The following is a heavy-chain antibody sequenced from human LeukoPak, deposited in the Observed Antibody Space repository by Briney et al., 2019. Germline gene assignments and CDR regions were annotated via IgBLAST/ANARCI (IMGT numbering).Heavy chain of an antibody. CDR1: GYTFTGYY. V-gene: IGHV1-69*13. CDR2: IIPIFGTA. CDR3: ARVPSGYDSPYYFDY. D-gene: IGHD5-12*01. Sequence: SVKVSCKASGYTFTGYYMHWVRQAPGQGLEWMGGIIPIFGTANYAQKFQGRVTITADESTSTAYMELSSLRSEDTAVYYCARVPSGYDSPYYFDYWGQGTLVTVSS. J-gene: IGHJ4*02.